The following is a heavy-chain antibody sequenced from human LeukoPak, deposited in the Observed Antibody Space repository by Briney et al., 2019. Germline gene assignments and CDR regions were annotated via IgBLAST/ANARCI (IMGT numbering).Heavy chain of an antibody. D-gene: IGHD5-12*01. CDR3: ARQHALATISIF. J-gene: IGHJ4*02. CDR1: GRSIKSYNDY. Sequence: SETLSLTCTVSGRSIKSYNDYWGWIRQPPGKGLEWIGSIYYSGSTYYNPSLKSPVTVSVDTSKNQFSLKLTSVTATDTAVYYGARQHALATISIFWGQGTLVTVSS. V-gene: IGHV4-39*01. CDR2: IYYSGST.